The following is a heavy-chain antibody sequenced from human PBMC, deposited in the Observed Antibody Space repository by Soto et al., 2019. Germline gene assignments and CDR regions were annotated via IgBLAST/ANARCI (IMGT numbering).Heavy chain of an antibody. Sequence: QVQLVESGGGVVQPGRSLRLSCAASGFTFSSYGMHWVRQAPGKGLEWVAVIWYDGSNKYYADSVKGRFTISRDNSKNTLYLQMNSLSAEDTAVYYCARDADTGGMDVWGQGTTFTVSS. CDR1: GFTFSSYG. D-gene: IGHD5-18*01. J-gene: IGHJ6*02. CDR3: ARDADTGGMDV. V-gene: IGHV3-33*01. CDR2: IWYDGSNK.